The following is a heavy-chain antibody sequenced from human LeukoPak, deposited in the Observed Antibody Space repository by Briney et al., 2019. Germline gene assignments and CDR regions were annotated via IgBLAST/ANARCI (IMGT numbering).Heavy chain of an antibody. CDR3: ARQVSLRYFDL. J-gene: IGHJ4*02. CDR1: GGSISRSSYY. Sequence: PSETLSLTCTVSGGSISRSSYYWGWIRQPPGKGLGWIGTIYYSGSTYYNPSLKSRVTISVDTSKNQFSLKLSSVTAADTAVYYCARQVSLRYFDLRGQGTLVTVSS. D-gene: IGHD3-9*01. CDR2: IYYSGST. V-gene: IGHV4-39*01.